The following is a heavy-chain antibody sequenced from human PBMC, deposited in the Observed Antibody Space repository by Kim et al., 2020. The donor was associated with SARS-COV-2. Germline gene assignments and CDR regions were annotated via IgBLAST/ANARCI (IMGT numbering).Heavy chain of an antibody. CDR3: SKYITAAGTGDPFDL. CDR1: GFTFSDFY. D-gene: IGHD6-13*01. J-gene: IGHJ4*02. Sequence: GGSLRLSCAASGFTFSDFYMTWIRQAPGKGLEWVGWISSRSSYTKYADSVKGRFTISRDNAQNSLYLQMDSLRVEDTAVYYCSKYITAAGTGDPFDLWGQGTQVTVSP. CDR2: ISSRSSYT. V-gene: IGHV3-11*03.